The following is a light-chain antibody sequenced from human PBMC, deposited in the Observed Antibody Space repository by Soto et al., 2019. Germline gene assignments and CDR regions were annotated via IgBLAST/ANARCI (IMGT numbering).Light chain of an antibody. CDR3: QQYDNLPLT. V-gene: IGKV1-33*01. Sequence: DIQMTQSPSSLSASVGDRVTITCQASQDISNYLNWYQQKPGKAPKLLIYDASNLEIGVPSRFSGSGSGTDFTFTISSLQPEDIGTYYCQQYDNLPLTFGGGTKVET. CDR2: DAS. J-gene: IGKJ4*01. CDR1: QDISNY.